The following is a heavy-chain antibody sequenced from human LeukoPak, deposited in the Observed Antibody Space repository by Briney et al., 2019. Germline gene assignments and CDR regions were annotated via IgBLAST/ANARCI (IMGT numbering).Heavy chain of an antibody. V-gene: IGHV4-34*01. CDR2: INHSGST. CDR3: ARASYYDYVWGSYRFSEFDY. CDR1: GGTFSGYY. Sequence: SETLFLTCAIYGGTFSGYYWSWIRQPPGKGLEWIGEINHSGSTTYNPSLKSRVTISVDTSKNQFSLKLSSVTAADTAVYYCARASYYDYVWGSYRFSEFDYWGQGTLVTVSS. J-gene: IGHJ4*02. D-gene: IGHD3-16*02.